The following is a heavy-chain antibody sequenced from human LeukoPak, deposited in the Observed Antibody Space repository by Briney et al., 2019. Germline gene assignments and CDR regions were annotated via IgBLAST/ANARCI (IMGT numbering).Heavy chain of an antibody. CDR1: GGTFSSYA. CDR3: ARYPDYGDYWFDP. D-gene: IGHD4-17*01. Sequence: GASVKVSCKASGGTFSSYAIGWVRQAPGQGLEWMGGIIRIFGTANYAQKFQGRVTITTDESTSTAYMELSSLRSEDTAVYYCARYPDYGDYWFDPWGQGSLVTVSS. J-gene: IGHJ5*02. CDR2: IIRIFGTA. V-gene: IGHV1-69*05.